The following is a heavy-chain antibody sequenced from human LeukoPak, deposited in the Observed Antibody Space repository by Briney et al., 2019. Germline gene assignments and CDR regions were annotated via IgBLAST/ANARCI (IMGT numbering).Heavy chain of an antibody. V-gene: IGHV3-33*01. Sequence: SGGSLGLSCAASGFTFSSYGMHWVRQAPGKGLEWVAVIWYDGSNKFYADSVKGRFTISRDNSKNTLYLQMNSLRAEDTAVYYCARDRAAADLDYWGQGTLVTVSS. J-gene: IGHJ4*02. CDR3: ARDRAAADLDY. CDR1: GFTFSSYG. CDR2: IWYDGSNK. D-gene: IGHD6-13*01.